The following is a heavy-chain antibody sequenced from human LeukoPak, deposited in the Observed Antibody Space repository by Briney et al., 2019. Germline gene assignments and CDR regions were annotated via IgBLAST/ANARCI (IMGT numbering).Heavy chain of an antibody. D-gene: IGHD5-24*01. V-gene: IGHV4-59*08. Sequence: SETLSLTCTVSGDSISPYYWNWIRQPPGKGLEWIGDISYSGSTKYIPSLKSRVSISMDTSKNQFFLKLNSVTAADTAMYYCAXXXDGYDXTXXIWG. CDR1: GDSISPYY. J-gene: IGHJ3*02. CDR2: ISYSGST. CDR3: AXXXDGYDXTXXI.